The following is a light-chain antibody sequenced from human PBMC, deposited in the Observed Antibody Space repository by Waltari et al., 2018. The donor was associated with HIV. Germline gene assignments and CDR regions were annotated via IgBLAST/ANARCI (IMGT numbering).Light chain of an antibody. CDR3: AAWDENLSGRVV. Sequence: SASGTPGQRVTISCSGSSSNIGTNYIYWYQQLPGTAPKLLIYRNNQRPSGVPDRFSGSKSGTSVFLAISGLRSEDEADYYCAAWDENLSGRVVFGGGTKLTVL. J-gene: IGLJ2*01. CDR2: RNN. CDR1: SSNIGTNY. V-gene: IGLV1-47*01.